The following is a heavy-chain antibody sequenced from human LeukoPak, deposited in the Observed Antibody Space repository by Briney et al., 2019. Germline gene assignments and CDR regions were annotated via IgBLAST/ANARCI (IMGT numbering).Heavy chain of an antibody. CDR3: VRARLIRLENFFDY. Sequence: PGGSLRLSCATSGFTFGNHEMNWVRQAPGKGLEWVAYTSRGGSDISYADSVKGRFTISTDNANSSLYLQMNSLRAEDTAVYFCVRARLIRLENFFDYWGQGTLVTVSS. CDR2: TSRGGSDI. V-gene: IGHV3-48*03. J-gene: IGHJ4*02. CDR1: GFTFGNHE. D-gene: IGHD2-21*02.